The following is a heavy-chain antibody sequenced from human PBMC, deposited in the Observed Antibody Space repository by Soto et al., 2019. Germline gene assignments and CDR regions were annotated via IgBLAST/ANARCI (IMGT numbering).Heavy chain of an antibody. Sequence: HPGGSLRLSCAACGYTFSSYWMSWVRQAPGKGLEWVANIKPDGSEKWYVDSVKGRFTISRDNAKNSLYLQMNSLGVEDTAVYYCARGDYYDTTGPFSDAFDIWGQGTMVTVSS. CDR3: ARGDYYDTTGPFSDAFDI. V-gene: IGHV3-7*04. J-gene: IGHJ3*02. D-gene: IGHD3-22*01. CDR1: GYTFSSYW. CDR2: IKPDGSEK.